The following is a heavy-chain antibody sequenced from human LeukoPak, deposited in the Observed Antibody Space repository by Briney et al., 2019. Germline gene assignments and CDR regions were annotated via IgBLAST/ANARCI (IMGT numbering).Heavy chain of an antibody. CDR1: GYTFNSYS. CDR2: ISLHTGSS. Sequence: GASVKVSCKASGYTFNSYSISWVRQAPGQGLEWMGWISLHTGSSSYAQNPQGRLTMTTDTSTSTAYMELRGLRSDDTAVYYCARDIGVVRGIIMAYWGQGTLVTVSS. J-gene: IGHJ4*02. D-gene: IGHD3-10*01. CDR3: ARDIGVVRGIIMAY. V-gene: IGHV1-18*01.